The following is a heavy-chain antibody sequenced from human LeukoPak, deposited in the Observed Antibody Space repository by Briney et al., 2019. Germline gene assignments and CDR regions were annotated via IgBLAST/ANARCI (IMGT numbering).Heavy chain of an antibody. CDR3: ARAPVLAPRENFQR. D-gene: IGHD6-6*01. Sequence: PGGSLRLSCISSGFAVGSNYMSWVRQAPGKGLEWVSIIYSGGSRYYADSVKGRFTISRDISQNTLFLEMNSLRVEDTAVYYCARAPVLAPRENFQRRAQGTLVTVSS. CDR1: GFAVGSNY. V-gene: IGHV3-66*01. CDR2: IYSGGSR. J-gene: IGHJ1*01.